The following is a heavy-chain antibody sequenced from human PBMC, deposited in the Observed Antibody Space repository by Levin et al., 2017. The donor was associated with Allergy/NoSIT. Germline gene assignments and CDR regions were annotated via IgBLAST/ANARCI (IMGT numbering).Heavy chain of an antibody. Sequence: PGGSLRLSCAASGFPFNIYWMHWVRQAPGKGLVWVSRINSYASSTSYADFAQGRFTISRDNAKNTLYLQMKSLGVEDTAIYYCETTNDWYLDPWGRGTLVTVSS. V-gene: IGHV3-74*01. CDR2: INSYASST. D-gene: IGHD1-26*01. J-gene: IGHJ2*01. CDR1: GFPFNIYW. CDR3: ETTNDWYLDP.